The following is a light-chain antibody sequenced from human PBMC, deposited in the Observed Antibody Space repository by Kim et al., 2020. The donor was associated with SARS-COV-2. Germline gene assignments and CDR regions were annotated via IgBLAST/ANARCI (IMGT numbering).Light chain of an antibody. CDR1: QDINNH. V-gene: IGKV1-33*01. CDR3: QQYDNLALT. Sequence: DIQMAQSPSSLSASVGDRVTITCQASQDINNHLNWYQQKPGKAPKLLIYDASTLETGVPSRFSGSGSETDFTFTITTLQPEDFASYYCQQYDNLALTFGGGTKVDIK. CDR2: DAS. J-gene: IGKJ4*01.